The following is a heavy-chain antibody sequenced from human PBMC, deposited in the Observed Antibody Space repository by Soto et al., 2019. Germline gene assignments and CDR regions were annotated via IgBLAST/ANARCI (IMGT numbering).Heavy chain of an antibody. D-gene: IGHD6-6*01. J-gene: IGHJ5*02. V-gene: IGHV4-34*01. CDR2: INHSGST. CDR1: GGSFSGYY. CDR3: ARGLKYSSSAGPNWFDP. Sequence: PSETLSLTCTVHGGSFSGYYWSWIRQPPGKGLEWIGEINHSGSTNYNPSLKSRVTISVDTSKNQFSLKLSSVTAADTAVYYCARGLKYSSSAGPNWFDPWGQGTLVTVSS.